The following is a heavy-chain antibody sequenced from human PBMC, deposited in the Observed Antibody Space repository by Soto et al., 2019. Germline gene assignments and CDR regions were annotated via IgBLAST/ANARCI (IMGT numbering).Heavy chain of an antibody. CDR1: GFTFSSYA. CDR3: AKVVGAASGWLYFDY. D-gene: IGHD6-19*01. CDR2: ISGSGGST. V-gene: IGHV3-23*01. J-gene: IGHJ4*02. Sequence: GGSLRLSCAASGFTFSSYAMSWVRQAPGKGLEWVSAISGSGGSTYYADSVKGRFTISRDNSKNTLYLQMNSLRAEDTAVYYCAKVVGAASGWLYFDYWGQGTLVTVSS.